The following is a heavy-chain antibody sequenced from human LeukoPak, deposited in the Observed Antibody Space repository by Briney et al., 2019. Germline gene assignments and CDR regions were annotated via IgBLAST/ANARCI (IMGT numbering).Heavy chain of an antibody. CDR2: IYYTGST. CDR3: ARRGGSGRAFDY. D-gene: IGHD1-26*01. J-gene: IGHJ4*02. Sequence: NSSETLSLTCSVSGASISGGTYYCAWIRQPPGKGLEWIGSIYYTGSTYDNPSLKSRVTISVDTSKNQFSLKLSSVTAADTAVYYCARRGGSGRAFDYWGQGTLVTVSS. CDR1: GASISGGTYY. V-gene: IGHV4-39*01.